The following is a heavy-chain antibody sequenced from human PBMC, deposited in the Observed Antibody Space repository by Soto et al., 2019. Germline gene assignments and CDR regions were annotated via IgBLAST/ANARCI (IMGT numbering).Heavy chain of an antibody. CDR3: ATGYTGGTFDY. J-gene: IGHJ4*02. V-gene: IGHV4-59*01. CDR1: GGSISSFY. Sequence: PSGTLALTCTVSGGSISSFYWSWIRQPPRKGLEWIGYVHYSGSTNYNASLKSRVTISVDTSKNQFSLKLNSVTAADTAVYYCATGYTGGTFDYWGQGTLVTVSS. CDR2: VHYSGST. D-gene: IGHD5-12*01.